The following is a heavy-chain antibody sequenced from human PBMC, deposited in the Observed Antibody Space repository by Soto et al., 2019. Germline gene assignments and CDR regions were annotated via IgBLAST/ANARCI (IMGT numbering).Heavy chain of an antibody. CDR3: ARRYCSGGSCRPMYFDY. J-gene: IGHJ4*02. Sequence: GESLKISCKGSGYSFTSYWIGWVRQMPGKGLEWMGIIYPGDSDTRYSPSFQGQVTISADKSISTAYLQWSSLKASDTAMYYCARRYCSGGSCRPMYFDYWGQGTLVTVSS. V-gene: IGHV5-51*01. CDR1: GYSFTSYW. D-gene: IGHD2-15*01. CDR2: IYPGDSDT.